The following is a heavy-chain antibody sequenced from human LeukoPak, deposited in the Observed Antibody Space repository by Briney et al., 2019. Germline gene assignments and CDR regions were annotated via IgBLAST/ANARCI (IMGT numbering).Heavy chain of an antibody. Sequence: GASVKVSCKASGYTFTSYGISWVRQAPGQGLEWMGWISAYNGNTNYAQRLQGRVTMTTDTSTSTAYMGLRSLRSDDTAVYYCARVRASYCSSTSCYTGVRGYYYYMDVWGKGTTVTVSS. V-gene: IGHV1-18*01. CDR3: ARVRASYCSSTSCYTGVRGYYYYMDV. CDR2: ISAYNGNT. J-gene: IGHJ6*03. D-gene: IGHD2-2*02. CDR1: GYTFTSYG.